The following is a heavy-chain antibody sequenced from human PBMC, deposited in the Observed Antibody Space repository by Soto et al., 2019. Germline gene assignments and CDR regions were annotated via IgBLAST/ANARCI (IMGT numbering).Heavy chain of an antibody. Sequence: EVQLLESWGDFVQPGGSLRLSCAASGFAFSSYAMYLVRQAPGKGLEWVSAIAGSGDDTYYADSVKGRFTISRDNSKNTLYLQMNSLRAEDTALYYCANARGSTYGFFDYWGQGTLVTVSS. J-gene: IGHJ4*02. V-gene: IGHV3-23*01. CDR1: GFAFSSYA. D-gene: IGHD5-18*01. CDR3: ANARGSTYGFFDY. CDR2: IAGSGDDT.